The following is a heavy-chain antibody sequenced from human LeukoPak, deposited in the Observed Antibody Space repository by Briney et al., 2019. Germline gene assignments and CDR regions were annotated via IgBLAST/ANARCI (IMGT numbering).Heavy chain of an antibody. CDR2: IIPIFGTA. J-gene: IGHJ4*02. Sequence: SVKVSCKASGYTFTGYYMHWVRQAPGQGLEWIGRIIPIFGTANYAQKFPGGVTITTDESTSTAYMELSSLRSEDTAVYYCAREEGYCSGGSCYSGYYFDYWGQGTLVTVSS. CDR3: AREEGYCSGGSCYSGYYFDY. D-gene: IGHD2-15*01. V-gene: IGHV1-69*05. CDR1: GYTFTGYY.